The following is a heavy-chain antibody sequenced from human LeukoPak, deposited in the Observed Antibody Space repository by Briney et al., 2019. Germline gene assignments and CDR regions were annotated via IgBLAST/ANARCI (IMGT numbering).Heavy chain of an antibody. V-gene: IGHV1-69*05. D-gene: IGHD2-15*01. Sequence: SVKVSCKASGGTFSRYTISWVRQAPGQGPEWMGGIIPIFGTANYAQKFQGRVTMTRDTSISTAYMEVSGLRSDDTAVYYCARDWCIGGSCYTFDYWGQGTVVTVSS. CDR3: ARDWCIGGSCYTFDY. CDR1: GGTFSRYT. J-gene: IGHJ4*02. CDR2: IIPIFGTA.